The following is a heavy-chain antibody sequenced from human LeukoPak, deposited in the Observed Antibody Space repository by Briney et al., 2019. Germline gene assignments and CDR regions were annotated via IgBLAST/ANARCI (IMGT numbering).Heavy chain of an antibody. V-gene: IGHV4-31*03. CDR2: IYYSGST. J-gene: IGHJ4*02. CDR1: GGSISSGGYY. CDR3: ARSADNWKPFDY. Sequence: TSETLSLTCTVSGGSISSGGYYWSWIRQHPGKGLEWIGYIYYSGSTYYNPSLKSRVTISVDTSKNQFSLKLSSVTAADTAVYYCARSADNWKPFDYWGQGTPVTVSS. D-gene: IGHD1-20*01.